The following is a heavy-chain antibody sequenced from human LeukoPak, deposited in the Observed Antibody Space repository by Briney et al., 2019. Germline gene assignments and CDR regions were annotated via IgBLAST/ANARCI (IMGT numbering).Heavy chain of an antibody. CDR3: AKDISLLRVVPAAIDY. D-gene: IGHD2-2*01. Sequence: GGSLRLSCAASGFTFSSYSMNWVRQAPGKGLEWVSSISSSSSYIYYADSVKGRFTISRDNAKNSLYLQMKSLRAEDTAVYYCAKDISLLRVVPAAIDYWGQGTLVTVSS. CDR2: ISSSSSYI. CDR1: GFTFSSYS. V-gene: IGHV3-21*01. J-gene: IGHJ4*02.